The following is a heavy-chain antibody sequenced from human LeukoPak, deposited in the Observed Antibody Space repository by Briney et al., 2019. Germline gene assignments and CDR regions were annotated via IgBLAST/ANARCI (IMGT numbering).Heavy chain of an antibody. CDR2: INHSGST. V-gene: IGHV4-34*01. J-gene: IGHJ4*02. D-gene: IGHD3-10*01. CDR1: GGSFSGYY. Sequence: SETLSLTCAVYGGSFSGYYWSWIRQPPGKGLEWIGEINHSGSTNYNPSLKSRVTISVDTSKNQFSLKLSSVTAADTAVYYCARDREGTMVRGVYYFDYWGQGTLVTVSS. CDR3: ARDREGTMVRGVYYFDY.